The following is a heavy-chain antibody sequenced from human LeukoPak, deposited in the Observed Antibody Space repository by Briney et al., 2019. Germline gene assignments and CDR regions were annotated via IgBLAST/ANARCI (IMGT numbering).Heavy chain of an antibody. Sequence: PGGSLRLSCAASGFTFSSYWMSWVRQAPGKGLEWVANIKQDGSEKYYVDSVKGRFTISRDNAKNSLYLQMNSLRAEDTAVYYCAREYIVLMVYAMSRAFDYWGQGTLVTVSS. CDR2: IKQDGSEK. V-gene: IGHV3-7*01. D-gene: IGHD2-8*01. J-gene: IGHJ4*02. CDR1: GFTFSSYW. CDR3: AREYIVLMVYAMSRAFDY.